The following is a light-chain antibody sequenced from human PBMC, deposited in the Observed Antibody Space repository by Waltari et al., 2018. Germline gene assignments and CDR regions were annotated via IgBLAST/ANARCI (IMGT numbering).Light chain of an antibody. Sequence: DIQMTQSPSSLSASVGDTFIITCRASQSISSFLYWYQHKPGIAPRLLIYSASTLQSGVASRCSSRCARKYTTFISSRLQPEDVANYCRQQNYTTRRTFGQGTKMEIK. V-gene: IGKV1-39*01. J-gene: IGKJ1*01. CDR1: QSISSF. CDR2: SAS. CDR3: QQNYTTRRT.